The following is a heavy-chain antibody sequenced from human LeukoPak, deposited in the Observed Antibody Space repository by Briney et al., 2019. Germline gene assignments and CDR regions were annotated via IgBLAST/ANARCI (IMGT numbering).Heavy chain of an antibody. J-gene: IGHJ5*02. D-gene: IGHD2-2*02. Sequence: GGSLRLSCAASGFTFSSYAMSWVRQAPGKGLEWVSAISGSGGSTYYADSVKGGFTISRDNSKNTLYLQMNSLRAEDTAVYYCAKDPGPIVVVPAAITWGQGTLVTVSS. CDR2: ISGSGGST. CDR1: GFTFSSYA. CDR3: AKDPGPIVVVPAAIT. V-gene: IGHV3-23*01.